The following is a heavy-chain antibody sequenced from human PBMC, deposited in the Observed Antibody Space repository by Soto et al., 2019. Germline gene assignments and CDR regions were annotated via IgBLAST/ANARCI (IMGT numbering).Heavy chain of an antibody. V-gene: IGHV1-2*02. CDR1: GYTFTGHY. CDR3: GRGRSGQIVVFY. Sequence: SVKVSCKASGYTFTGHYIHWVRQAPEQGPEWMGEIGPESGATRYAQKFQGRVTMTMDMSITTVYMELSNLRPDDTAVYYCGRGRSGQIVVFYWGQGTPVTVSS. J-gene: IGHJ4*02. CDR2: IGPESGAT. D-gene: IGHD5-12*01.